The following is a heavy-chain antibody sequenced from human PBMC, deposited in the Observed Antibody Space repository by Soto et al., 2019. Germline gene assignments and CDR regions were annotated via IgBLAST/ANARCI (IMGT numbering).Heavy chain of an antibody. CDR1: GGSFSGYY. CDR2: INHSGST. D-gene: IGHD3-10*01. J-gene: IGHJ6*02. Sequence: SETLSLTCAVYGGSFSGYYWSWIRQPPGKGLEWIGEINHSGSTNYNPSLKSRVTISVDTSKNQFSLKLSSVTAADTAVYYCARHEGAGYGFNYYGMDVWGQGTTVTVSS. CDR3: ARHEGAGYGFNYYGMDV. V-gene: IGHV4-34*01.